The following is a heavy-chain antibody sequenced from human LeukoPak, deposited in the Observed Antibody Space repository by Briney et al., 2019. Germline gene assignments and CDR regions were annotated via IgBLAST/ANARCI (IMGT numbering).Heavy chain of an antibody. V-gene: IGHV4-59*08. CDR1: GGSISSYY. CDR2: IYYSGST. D-gene: IGHD3-22*01. J-gene: IGHJ5*02. CDR3: ARHVETYYENCFDP. Sequence: SETLSLTCTVSGGSISSYYWSWIRQPLEKGLEWIGYIYYSGSTSYNPSLKRRVTISVDTSKNQFSLNLSSVTAADTAVYYCARHVETYYENCFDPWGQGTLVTVSS.